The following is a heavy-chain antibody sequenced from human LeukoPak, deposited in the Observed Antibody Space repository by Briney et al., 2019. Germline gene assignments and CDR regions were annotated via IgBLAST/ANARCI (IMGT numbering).Heavy chain of an antibody. D-gene: IGHD1-7*01. Sequence: GGSLRLSCAASGFIFSSYSMNWVRQAPGKGLEWVSSISSSSSYIYYADSVKGRFTISRDNAKNSLYLQMDSLRAEDTAVYYCARGGTGTTSNWFDPWGQGTLVTVSS. V-gene: IGHV3-21*01. CDR2: ISSSSSYI. J-gene: IGHJ5*02. CDR1: GFIFSSYS. CDR3: ARGGTGTTSNWFDP.